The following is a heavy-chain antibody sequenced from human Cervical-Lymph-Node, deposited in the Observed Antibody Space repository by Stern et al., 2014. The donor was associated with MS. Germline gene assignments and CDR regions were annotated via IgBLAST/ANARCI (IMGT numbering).Heavy chain of an antibody. CDR1: GGSISSYY. Sequence: QVQLQESGPGLVKPSETLSLTCTVSGGSISSYYWSWIRQPPGKGLEWIGYIYYSGSTNYNPSLKSRVTISVDTSKNQFSLKLSSVTAADTAVYYCARGRAGTPLDYWGQGTLVTVSS. J-gene: IGHJ4*02. V-gene: IGHV4-59*01. CDR2: IYYSGST. CDR3: ARGRAGTPLDY. D-gene: IGHD6-19*01.